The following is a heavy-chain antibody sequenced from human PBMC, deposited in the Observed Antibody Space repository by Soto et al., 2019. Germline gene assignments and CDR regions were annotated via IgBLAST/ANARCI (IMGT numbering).Heavy chain of an antibody. J-gene: IGHJ4*02. D-gene: IGHD3-10*01. Sequence: GASVKVSCKASGYTVTSYAMHWVRQAPGQRLEWMGWINGGNGNTKYSQKFQGRVTITRDTSASTAYMELSSLRSEDTAVYYCARDYYGSGSYSPFDYWGQGTLVTVSS. CDR2: INGGNGNT. V-gene: IGHV1-3*01. CDR3: ARDYYGSGSYSPFDY. CDR1: GYTVTSYA.